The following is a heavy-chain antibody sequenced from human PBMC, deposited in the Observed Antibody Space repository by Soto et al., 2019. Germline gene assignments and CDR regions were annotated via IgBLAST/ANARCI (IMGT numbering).Heavy chain of an antibody. CDR1: GYSISSGYY. CDR3: VRTARQGAVAPHWFDR. V-gene: IGHV4-38-2*01. J-gene: IGHJ5*02. D-gene: IGHD2-21*02. CDR2: TYYGASS. Sequence: SETLSLTCAVSGYSISSGYYWGWIRQPPGKGLEWLGTTYYGASSYYNPSLRSRITILLDASTNQLSLKLTSVTAAETAVYYCVRTARQGAVAPHWFDRWGQGTQVTVSS.